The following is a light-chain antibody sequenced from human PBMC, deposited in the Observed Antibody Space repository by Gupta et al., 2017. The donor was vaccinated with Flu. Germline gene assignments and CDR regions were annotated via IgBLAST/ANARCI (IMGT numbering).Light chain of an antibody. CDR1: SGNIASNY. CDR2: EDN. CDR3: QSYDSSQYCV. Sequence: VTISCTRSSGNIASNYVQWYQQRPGSSPTTVIYEDNQRPSGVPDRFSGSIDSSSNSAFLTISGLKTEDEADYYCQSYDSSQYCVFGGGTKMTVL. V-gene: IGLV6-57*01. J-gene: IGLJ3*02.